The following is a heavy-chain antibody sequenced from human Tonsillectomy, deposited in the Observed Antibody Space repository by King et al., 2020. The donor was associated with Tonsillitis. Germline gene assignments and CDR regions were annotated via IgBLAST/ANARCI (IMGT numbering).Heavy chain of an antibody. CDR2: IFSDDKK. V-gene: IGHV2-26*01. CDR1: GFSLTNAEMG. CDR3: ARRKNDAFDI. Sequence: TLKESRPVLVKPPETLTLTCTVSGFSLTNAEMGVSWIRQPPGKALEWLAHIFSDDKKSYTTSLKSRLTISKDTSKSQVVLTMTNMDPVDTGTYYCARRKNDAFDIWGQGTKVTVSS. J-gene: IGHJ3*02.